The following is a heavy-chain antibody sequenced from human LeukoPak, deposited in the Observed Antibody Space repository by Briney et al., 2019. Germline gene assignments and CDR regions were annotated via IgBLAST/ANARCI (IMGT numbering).Heavy chain of an antibody. CDR1: GFTFTSSA. CDR3: AAGRAVGEFRYYYYYGMDV. V-gene: IGHV1-58*01. CDR2: IVVGSGNT. J-gene: IGHJ6*02. Sequence: GTSVKVSCKASGFTFTSSAVQWVRQARGQRLEWIGWIVVGSGNTNYAQKFQERVTITRDMSTSTAYMELRSLRSEDTAVYYCAAGRAVGEFRYYYYYGMDVWGQGTTVTVSS. D-gene: IGHD3-10*01.